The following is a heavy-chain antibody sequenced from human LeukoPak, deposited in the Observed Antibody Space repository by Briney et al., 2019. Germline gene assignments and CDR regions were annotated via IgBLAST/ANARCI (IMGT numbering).Heavy chain of an antibody. CDR2: IGAYNGNT. V-gene: IGHV1-18*01. CDR1: GYTFTSYG. Sequence: ASVKVSCKASGYTFTSYGISWVRQAPGQGLEWMGWIGAYNGNTNYAQKLQGRVTMTTDTSTSTAYMELRSLRSDDTAVYYCARDRAYDDSSGYTPIDYWGQGTLVTVFS. CDR3: ARDRAYDDSSGYTPIDY. J-gene: IGHJ4*02. D-gene: IGHD3-22*01.